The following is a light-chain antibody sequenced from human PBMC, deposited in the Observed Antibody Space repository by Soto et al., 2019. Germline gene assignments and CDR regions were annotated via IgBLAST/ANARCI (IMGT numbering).Light chain of an antibody. CDR3: SSYTSSNTL. Sequence: QSVLTQPASVSGSPGQSITISCTGTSSDVGDYKYVSWYQQHPGKAPKLMIYEVSNRPSGVSNRFSGYKSGNTASLTISGLQAEDEADYYCSSYTSSNTLFGGGTKVTVL. CDR2: EVS. CDR1: SSDVGDYKY. J-gene: IGLJ2*01. V-gene: IGLV2-14*01.